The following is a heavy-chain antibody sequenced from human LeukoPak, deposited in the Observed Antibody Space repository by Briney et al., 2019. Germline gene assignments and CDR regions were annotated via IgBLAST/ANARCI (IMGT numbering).Heavy chain of an antibody. Sequence: GGSLRLSCAASGFTFSSYAMSWVRQAPGKGLEWVSAVSGSGGSTYYADSVKGRFTISRDNSKTTLYLQMNSLRAEDTAVYYCAKPTSDGTFYYYGMDVWGQGTTVTVSS. J-gene: IGHJ6*02. D-gene: IGHD6-13*01. CDR1: GFTFSSYA. CDR2: VSGSGGST. V-gene: IGHV3-23*01. CDR3: AKPTSDGTFYYYGMDV.